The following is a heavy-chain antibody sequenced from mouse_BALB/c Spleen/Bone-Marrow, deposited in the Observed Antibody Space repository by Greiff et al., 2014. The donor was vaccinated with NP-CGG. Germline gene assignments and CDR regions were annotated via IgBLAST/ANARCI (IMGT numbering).Heavy chain of an antibody. V-gene: IGHV7-3*02. CDR2: IRNKPNGYTT. CDR3: AREDYGRGY. Sequence: EVKLMESGGGLVQPGGSLRLSCATSGFTFTDYYMSWVRQPPGKALEWLGFIRNKPNGYTTEYSASVKGRFTISRDNSQSILYLQMNTLRAEDSATYYCAREDYGRGYWGQGTTLTVSS. D-gene: IGHD1-1*01. J-gene: IGHJ2*01. CDR1: GFTFTDYY.